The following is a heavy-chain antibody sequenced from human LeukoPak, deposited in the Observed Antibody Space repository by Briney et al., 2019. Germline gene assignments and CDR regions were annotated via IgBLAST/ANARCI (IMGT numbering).Heavy chain of an antibody. J-gene: IGHJ5*02. CDR3: AGTYYYGSGSYWDLNWFDP. CDR2: INSDGSST. CDR1: GFTFSSYW. D-gene: IGHD3-10*01. V-gene: IGHV3-74*01. Sequence: PGGSLRLSCAASGFTFSSYWMHWVRQAPGKGLVWVSRINSDGSSTTYADSVKDRFTISRDNAKNTLYLQMNSLRAEDTAVYYCAGTYYYGSGSYWDLNWFDPWGQGTLVTVSS.